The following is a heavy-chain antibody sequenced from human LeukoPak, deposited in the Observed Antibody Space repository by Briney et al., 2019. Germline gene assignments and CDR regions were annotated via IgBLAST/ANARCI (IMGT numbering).Heavy chain of an antibody. V-gene: IGHV4-61*01. Sequence: SETLSLTCTVSGGSVSSGSYYWSWIRQPPGKGLEWIGYIHYSGSTNYNPSLKSRVTISVDTSKNQFSLKLSSVTAADTAVYYCARDPGKYYDILTGYYYYYYYGMDVWGKGTTVTVSS. CDR3: ARDPGKYYDILTGYYYYYYYGMDV. CDR1: GGSVSSGSYY. D-gene: IGHD3-9*01. CDR2: IHYSGST. J-gene: IGHJ6*04.